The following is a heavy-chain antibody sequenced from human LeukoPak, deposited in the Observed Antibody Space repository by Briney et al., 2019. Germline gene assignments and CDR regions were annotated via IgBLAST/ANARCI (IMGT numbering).Heavy chain of an antibody. CDR3: ARSGGAFDV. CDR1: GFSVGSYG. J-gene: IGHJ4*02. CDR2: ISSSGSNI. Sequence: GASLRLSCSASGFSVGSYGMDSVRPAPGEGLEWVSYISSSGSNIYSAHSVTGQFTISRVKAKNSQYLLMYSLRAEDTAVYDCARSGGAFDVWGQGTLVTVSS. V-gene: IGHV3-48*03. D-gene: IGHD4/OR15-4a*01.